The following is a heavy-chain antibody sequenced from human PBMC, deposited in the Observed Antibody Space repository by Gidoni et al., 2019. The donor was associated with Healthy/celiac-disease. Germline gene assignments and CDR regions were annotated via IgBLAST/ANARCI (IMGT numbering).Heavy chain of an antibody. D-gene: IGHD2-8*01. CDR3: AKDLVLMVYARNWFDP. Sequence: EVQLLESGGGLVQPGGSLRLSFAASGFTFSSYAMSWVRQAPGKGLEWVSAISGSGGSTYYADSVKGRFTISRDNSKNTLYLQMNSLRAEDTAVYYCAKDLVLMVYARNWFDPWGQGTLVTVSS. V-gene: IGHV3-23*01. J-gene: IGHJ5*02. CDR1: GFTFSSYA. CDR2: ISGSGGST.